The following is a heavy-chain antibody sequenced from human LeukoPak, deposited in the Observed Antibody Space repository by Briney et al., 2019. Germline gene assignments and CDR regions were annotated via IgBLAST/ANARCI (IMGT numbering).Heavy chain of an antibody. D-gene: IGHD3-22*01. V-gene: IGHV4-4*07. CDR3: ARLKFYDSTGYSPGHYMDV. CDR2: LYPGVGT. J-gene: IGHJ6*03. Sequence: SETLSLTCTVSGASISSYYWSWIRQTAGKGLEWIGRLYPGVGTDYNPSLKSRVTMSVDTSKKQFALKLSAVTAADTAVYYCARLKFYDSTGYSPGHYMDVWGKGTTVTVSS. CDR1: GASISSYY.